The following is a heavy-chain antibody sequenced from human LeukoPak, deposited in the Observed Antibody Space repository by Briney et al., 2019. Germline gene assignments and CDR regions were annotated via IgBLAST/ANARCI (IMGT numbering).Heavy chain of an antibody. D-gene: IGHD1-26*01. CDR1: GGSISSSSYY. CDR2: TYYSGST. V-gene: IGHV4-39*01. Sequence: SETLSLTCTVSGGSISSSSYYWGWIRQPPGKGLEWIGSTYYSGSTYYNPSLKSRVTISVDTSKNQFSLKLSSVTAADTAVYYCARHLSGSHKFDYWGQGTLVTVSS. J-gene: IGHJ4*02. CDR3: ARHLSGSHKFDY.